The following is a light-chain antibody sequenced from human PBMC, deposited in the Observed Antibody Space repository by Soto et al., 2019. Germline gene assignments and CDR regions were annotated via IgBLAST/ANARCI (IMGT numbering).Light chain of an antibody. J-gene: IGLJ3*02. Sequence: QPVLTQPPSASGSPGQSVTISCTGTSSDVGGYNYVSWYQQHPGKAPKLMIYEVSKRPSGVPDRFSGSKSGNTASLTVSGLQADDEAEYYCSSYAGSNNFWVFGGGTKLTVL. CDR1: SSDVGGYNY. V-gene: IGLV2-8*01. CDR3: SSYAGSNNFWV. CDR2: EVS.